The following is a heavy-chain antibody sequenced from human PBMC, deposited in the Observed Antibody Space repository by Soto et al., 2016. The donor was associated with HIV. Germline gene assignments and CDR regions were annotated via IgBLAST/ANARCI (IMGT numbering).Heavy chain of an antibody. CDR3: AKIVYYGSGSYGIDP. Sequence: EEQLLESGGGLVQPGGSLRLSCAASGFSFRNYAMNWVRQAPGKGLEWVSVISASGGSGTTTYYVDSVKGRFTISGDNFKNTVYLQMNSLRAEDTATYYCAKIVYYGSGSYGIDPWGQGTLVTVSS. J-gene: IGHJ5*02. V-gene: IGHV3-23*01. CDR1: GFSFRNYA. CDR2: ISASGGSGTTT. D-gene: IGHD3-10*01.